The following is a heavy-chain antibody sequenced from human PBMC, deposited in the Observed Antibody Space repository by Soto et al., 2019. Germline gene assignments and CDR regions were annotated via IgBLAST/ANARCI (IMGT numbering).Heavy chain of an antibody. CDR1: GYTFTGNY. Sequence: ASVKVSCKASGYTFTGNYIHWVRQAPGQGLEWMGWINPNSGGTNYAQKFQGWVTMTRDTSISTAYMELSRLRSDDTAVYYCARDLGSSWFPFDPWGQGTLVTVSS. J-gene: IGHJ5*02. V-gene: IGHV1-2*04. CDR3: ARDLGSSWFPFDP. D-gene: IGHD6-13*01. CDR2: INPNSGGT.